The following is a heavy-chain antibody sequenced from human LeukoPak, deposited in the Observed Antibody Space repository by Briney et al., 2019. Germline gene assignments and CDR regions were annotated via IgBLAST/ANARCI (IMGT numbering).Heavy chain of an antibody. CDR3: ATPLTYCSGGSCYSSTFDY. J-gene: IGHJ4*02. V-gene: IGHV4-39*01. Sequence: KPAETLSLTCTVTGRSISSSRDDSGWIREPPGKGLEWIGAIFYSGSTYYNPSLKSRVTISVDTSKNQFSLKLSSVTAADTAVYYCATPLTYCSGGSCYSSTFDYWGQGTLVTVSS. CDR1: GRSISSSRDD. D-gene: IGHD2-15*01. CDR2: IFYSGST.